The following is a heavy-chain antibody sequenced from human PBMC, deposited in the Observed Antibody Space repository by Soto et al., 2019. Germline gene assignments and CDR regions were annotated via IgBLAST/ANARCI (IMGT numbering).Heavy chain of an antibody. D-gene: IGHD6-25*01. Sequence: EVQLLESGGGLVQPGGSLRLSCAASGFTFSSYAMSWVRQAPGKGLEWVSAISGSGGSTYYADSVKGRLTISRDNPKYSLYMQMNSMRAEATAVYYCAKDTKQKVQRPSDSDYWGQGTLVTVSS. V-gene: IGHV3-23*01. CDR1: GFTFSSYA. CDR3: AKDTKQKVQRPSDSDY. J-gene: IGHJ4*02. CDR2: ISGSGGST.